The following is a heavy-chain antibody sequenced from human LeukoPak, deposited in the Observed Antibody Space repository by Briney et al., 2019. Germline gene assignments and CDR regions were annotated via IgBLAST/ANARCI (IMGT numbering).Heavy chain of an antibody. J-gene: IGHJ6*02. CDR1: GFTFSSYW. D-gene: IGHD4-11*01. CDR3: ASLGYSKGNYYGMDV. Sequence: GGSLRLSCAASGFTFSSYWMHWVRQAPGKGLVWVSRINSDGSSTSYADSVKGRFTISRDNAKNTLYLQMNSLRAEDTALYYCASLGYSKGNYYGMDVWGQGTTVTVSS. V-gene: IGHV3-74*01. CDR2: INSDGSST.